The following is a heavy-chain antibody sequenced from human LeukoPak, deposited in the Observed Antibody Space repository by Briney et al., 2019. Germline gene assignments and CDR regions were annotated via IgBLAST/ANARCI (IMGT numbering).Heavy chain of an antibody. J-gene: IGHJ4*02. Sequence: TGGSLRLSCAASGFAFSRYWMHWVRQAPGKGLMWVSRMSLDGSTTLYADSVKGLFTISRDNAKNTLYLQMNSLGAEDTAVYYCTTVLSNHRYNLWDYLGQGTL. CDR3: TTVLSNHRYNLWDY. V-gene: IGHV3-74*03. CDR1: GFAFSRYW. CDR2: MSLDGSTT. D-gene: IGHD1-14*01.